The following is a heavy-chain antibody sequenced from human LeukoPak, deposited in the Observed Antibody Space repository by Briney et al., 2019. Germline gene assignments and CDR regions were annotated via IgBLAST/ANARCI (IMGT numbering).Heavy chain of an antibody. J-gene: IGHJ4*02. Sequence: GGSLRLSCAASGFTFSNSGMSWVRQAPGKGLEWVSAISTSGSETHYADSVKGRFTIARDNSKNTLYLQMNSLRAEDTAVYYCAKGGGYDSSGYYPSYFDYWGQGTLVTVSS. CDR1: GFTFSNSG. CDR2: ISTSGSET. CDR3: AKGGGYDSSGYYPSYFDY. V-gene: IGHV3-23*01. D-gene: IGHD3-22*01.